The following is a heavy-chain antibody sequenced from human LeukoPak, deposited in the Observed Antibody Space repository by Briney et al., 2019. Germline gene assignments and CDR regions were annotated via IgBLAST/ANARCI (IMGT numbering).Heavy chain of an antibody. D-gene: IGHD6-13*01. Sequence: GGSLRLSCAASGFTFSRYGMHWVRQAPGKGLEWVAFIRYDGSKIFYADSVKGRFTISRDNSKNTVYLQMNSLRTEDTAVYYCARGEVPNSNWYTIDYWGQGTLVTVSS. V-gene: IGHV3-30*02. CDR2: IRYDGSKI. CDR3: ARGEVPNSNWYTIDY. CDR1: GFTFSRYG. J-gene: IGHJ4*02.